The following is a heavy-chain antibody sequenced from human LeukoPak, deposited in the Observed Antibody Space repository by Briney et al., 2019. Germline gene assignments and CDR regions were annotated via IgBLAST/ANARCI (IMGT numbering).Heavy chain of an antibody. CDR2: INHSGGT. V-gene: IGHV4-59*11. CDR3: ARWHDSSGYYYYYYGMDV. CDR1: GASISSHD. D-gene: IGHD3-22*01. Sequence: SETLSLTCTVSGASISSHDWSWILQPPGKGLEWIGYINHSGGTNYNPSLKSRVTISVDTSKNQFSLKLASVTAADTAVYYCARWHDSSGYYYYYYGMDVWGQGTTVTVSS. J-gene: IGHJ6*02.